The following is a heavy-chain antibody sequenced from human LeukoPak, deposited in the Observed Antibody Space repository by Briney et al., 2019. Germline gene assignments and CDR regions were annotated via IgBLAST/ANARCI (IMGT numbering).Heavy chain of an antibody. CDR1: GGSFSGYY. CDR2: INHSGST. V-gene: IGHV4-34*01. CDR3: AREPITIFGVVIPWFDP. J-gene: IGHJ5*02. D-gene: IGHD3-3*01. Sequence: SETLSLTCAVYGGSFSGYYWSWIRQPPGKGLEWIGEINHSGSTNYNPSLKSRVTISVDTSKNQFSLKLSSVTAADTAVYYCAREPITIFGVVIPWFDPWGQGTLVTVSS.